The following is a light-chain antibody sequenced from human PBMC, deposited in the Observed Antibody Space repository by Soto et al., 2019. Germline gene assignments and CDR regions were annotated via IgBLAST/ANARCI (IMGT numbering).Light chain of an antibody. Sequence: QSALTQPRSVSGSPGQSVTISCTGTSSDVGGYNYVSWYLQHPGKAPKLMIYDVSNRPSGVPDRFSGSKSGNTASLTISGLQAEDEADYYCCSYAGSSYVFGTGTKLTVL. V-gene: IGLV2-11*01. CDR3: CSYAGSSYV. J-gene: IGLJ1*01. CDR1: SSDVGGYNY. CDR2: DVS.